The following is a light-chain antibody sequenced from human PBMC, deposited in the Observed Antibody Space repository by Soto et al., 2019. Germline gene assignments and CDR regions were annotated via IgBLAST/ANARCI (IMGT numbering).Light chain of an antibody. Sequence: EIVLTQSPGTLSLSPGERATLSCRASQSASSNYLAWYQQKPGQAPRLLIYGASTRATGIPDRFSGSGSGTDFTLSISSLEPEDFAVYYCQQYGSSPVYTFGQGTKLEIK. CDR2: GAS. J-gene: IGKJ2*01. V-gene: IGKV3-20*01. CDR3: QQYGSSPVYT. CDR1: QSASSNY.